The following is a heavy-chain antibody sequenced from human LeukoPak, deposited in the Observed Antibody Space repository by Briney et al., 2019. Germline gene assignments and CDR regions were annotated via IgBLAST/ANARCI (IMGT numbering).Heavy chain of an antibody. J-gene: IGHJ6*02. Sequence: SAKVSCKASGGTFSSYAISWVRQAPGQGLEWMGRIIPILGIANYAQKFQGRVTITADKSTSTAYMELSSLRSEDTAVYYCARERVYGSGNDGMDVWGQGTTVTVSS. D-gene: IGHD3-10*01. CDR3: ARERVYGSGNDGMDV. CDR2: IIPILGIA. CDR1: GGTFSSYA. V-gene: IGHV1-69*04.